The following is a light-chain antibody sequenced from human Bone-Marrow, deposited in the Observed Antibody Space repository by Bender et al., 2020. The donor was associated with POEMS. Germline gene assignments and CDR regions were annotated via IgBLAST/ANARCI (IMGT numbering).Light chain of an antibody. Sequence: QSVLIQSPSASGTPGQRVTISCSGSSSNIGRHSVYWFQQLPGTAPKLLIYTNNQRPSGVPDRFSGSKSDNTASLTISGLQAEDEADFYCCSYADNSVWVFGGGTKLTVL. J-gene: IGLJ3*02. CDR1: SSNIGRHS. V-gene: IGLV1-44*01. CDR2: TNN. CDR3: CSYADNSVWV.